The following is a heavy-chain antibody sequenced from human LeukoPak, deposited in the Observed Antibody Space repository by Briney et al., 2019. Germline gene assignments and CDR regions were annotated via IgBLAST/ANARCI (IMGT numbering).Heavy chain of an antibody. CDR1: GFTFSSYA. Sequence: PGGSLRHSCAASGFTFSSYAMSWVRQAPVKGLEWVSTISGGGSFTYYADSVKGRFTISRDNSMKTLYLQMNSLRAEDTAVYYCAKLLDSGSYYKYDYWGQGILVTVSS. CDR3: AKLLDSGSYYKYDY. J-gene: IGHJ4*02. CDR2: ISGGGSFT. V-gene: IGHV3-23*01. D-gene: IGHD3-10*01.